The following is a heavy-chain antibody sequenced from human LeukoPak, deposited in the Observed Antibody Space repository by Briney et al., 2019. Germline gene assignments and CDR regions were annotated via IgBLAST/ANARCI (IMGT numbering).Heavy chain of an antibody. CDR1: GGTFSSYA. CDR3: ARDRDSGSYDNWFDP. CDR2: IIPIFGTA. Sequence: ASVKVSCKASGGTFSSYAISWVRQAPGQGLEWMGGIIPIFGTANYAQKFQGRVTITADKSTSTAYMELSSLRSEDTAVYYCARDRDSGSYDNWFDPWGQGTLVTVSS. D-gene: IGHD3-10*01. J-gene: IGHJ5*02. V-gene: IGHV1-69*06.